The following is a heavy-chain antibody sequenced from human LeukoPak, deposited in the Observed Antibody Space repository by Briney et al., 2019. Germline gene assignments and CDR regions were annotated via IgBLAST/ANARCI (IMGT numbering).Heavy chain of an antibody. CDR2: IKQDGSEK. CDR3: ARLGLYSGKSGCYYYYYIDI. V-gene: IGHV3-7*01. Sequence: GGSLRLSCAASGFTFSSYWMSWFRQAPGKGLEWVANIKQDGSEKYYVDSVKGRFTISRDNAKNSLYLQMHSLRAEDTAVYYCARLGLYSGKSGCYYYYYIDISGKGATVTVSS. J-gene: IGHJ6*03. D-gene: IGHD5-12*01. CDR1: GFTFSSYW.